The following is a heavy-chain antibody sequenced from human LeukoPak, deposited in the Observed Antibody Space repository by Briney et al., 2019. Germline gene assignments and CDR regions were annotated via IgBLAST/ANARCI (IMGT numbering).Heavy chain of an antibody. CDR1: VYTFTKYG. CDR2: ISAYNGHT. D-gene: IGHD4-17*01. J-gene: IGHJ4*02. Sequence: GASVKVSCKASVYTFTKYGITWVRQAPGQGPAWVGWISAYNGHTESAQKFQGRVTMTTDTSTNTAYMELRSLRSDDTAVYYCARTGIDYGDYGLLDYWGQGSLVTVSS. V-gene: IGHV1-18*01. CDR3: ARTGIDYGDYGLLDY.